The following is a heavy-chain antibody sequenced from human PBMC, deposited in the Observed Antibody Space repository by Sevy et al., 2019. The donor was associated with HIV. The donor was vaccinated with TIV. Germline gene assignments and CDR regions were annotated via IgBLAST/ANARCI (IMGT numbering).Heavy chain of an antibody. Sequence: SGPTLVNPTQTLTLTCTFSGFSLNTAGVGVGWIRQPPGKALEWLALIRWNDDKYYNPSLSSRLTITKDTSENEVVLTMANMGPEDTATYFCAHRSYTSGWYKVHFDPWGQGTLVTVSS. V-gene: IGHV2-5*01. CDR1: GFSLNTAGVG. CDR2: IRWNDDK. CDR3: AHRSYTSGWYKVHFDP. J-gene: IGHJ5*02. D-gene: IGHD6-19*01.